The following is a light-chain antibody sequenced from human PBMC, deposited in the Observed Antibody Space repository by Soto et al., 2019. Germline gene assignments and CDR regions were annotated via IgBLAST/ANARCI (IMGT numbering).Light chain of an antibody. J-gene: IGLJ2*01. CDR1: DSDVGGYNY. CDR3: SSYTINGVGV. Sequence: QSVLTQPASVSGSPGQSITISCTGTDSDVGGYNYVSWYQHHPGNAPKVMIYDVSNRPSGVSNRFSGSKSGNTASLIISGLQAEDGADYYCSSYTINGVGVFGGGTKLTVL. V-gene: IGLV2-14*03. CDR2: DVS.